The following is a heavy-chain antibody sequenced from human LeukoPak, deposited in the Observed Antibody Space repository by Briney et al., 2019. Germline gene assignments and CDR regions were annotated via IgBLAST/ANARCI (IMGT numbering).Heavy chain of an antibody. Sequence: GGSLRLSCAVSGLYFADAWMNWVRQAPGKGLEWVSNIGSSGAIRHYADSVKGRFSISRDNAENSLFLQMNSLRVEDTGIYYCALLAVASDFDYWGQGALVTVSS. CDR1: GLYFADAW. D-gene: IGHD6-19*01. CDR2: IGSSGAIR. J-gene: IGHJ4*02. V-gene: IGHV3-69-1*02. CDR3: ALLAVASDFDY.